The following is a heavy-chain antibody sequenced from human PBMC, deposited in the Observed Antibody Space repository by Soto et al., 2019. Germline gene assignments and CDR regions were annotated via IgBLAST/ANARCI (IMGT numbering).Heavy chain of an antibody. CDR3: ARDSYGYFAFDI. V-gene: IGHV1-69*13. Sequence: GASAKVSCKASGGTFSSYAISWVRQAPGQGLEWMGGIIPIFGTANYAQKFQGRVTITADESTSTAYMELSSLRSEDTAVYYCARDSYGYFAFDIWGQGTMVTVSS. CDR2: IIPIFGTA. J-gene: IGHJ3*02. D-gene: IGHD5-18*01. CDR1: GGTFSSYA.